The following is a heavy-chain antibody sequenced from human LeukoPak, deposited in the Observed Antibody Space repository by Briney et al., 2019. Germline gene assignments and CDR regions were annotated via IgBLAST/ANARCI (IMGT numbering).Heavy chain of an antibody. CDR3: TRGAGWLIDY. CDR1: GGSISSYY. J-gene: IGHJ4*02. V-gene: IGHV4-59*01. CDR2: IYYSGST. D-gene: IGHD3-16*01. Sequence: SETLSLTCTVSGGSISSYYWSWIRQPPGKGLEWIGYIYYSGSTNYNPSLESRVTISVDMSKNQFSLKLSSVTAADTAVYYCTRGAGWLIDYWGQGILVTVSS.